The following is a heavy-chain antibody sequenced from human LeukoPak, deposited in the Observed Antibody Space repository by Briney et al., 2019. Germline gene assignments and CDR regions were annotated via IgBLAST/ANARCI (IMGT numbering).Heavy chain of an antibody. CDR3: ARESVAVAAYYFDY. Sequence: PSESLSLTCAVYGGSFSGYYWSWIRQPPGKGLEWIGEINHSGSTNYSPSLKSRVTISVDTSKNQFSLKLSSVTAADTAVYYCARESVAVAAYYFDYWGQGTLVTVSS. J-gene: IGHJ4*02. CDR2: INHSGST. D-gene: IGHD6-19*01. CDR1: GGSFSGYY. V-gene: IGHV4-34*01.